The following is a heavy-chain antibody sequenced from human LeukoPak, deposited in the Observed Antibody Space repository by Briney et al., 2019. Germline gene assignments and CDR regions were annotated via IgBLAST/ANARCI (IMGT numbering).Heavy chain of an antibody. CDR2: IIPIFGTA. CDR3: ARGSIVLRFLDTEGSYYMDV. J-gene: IGHJ6*03. CDR1: GGTFSSYA. D-gene: IGHD3-3*01. Sequence: GASVKVSCKASGGTFSSYAISWVRQAPGQGLEWMGGIIPIFGTANYAQKFQGRVTITTDESTSTAYMELSSLRSEDTAVYYCARGSIVLRFLDTEGSYYMDVWGKGTTVTVSS. V-gene: IGHV1-69*05.